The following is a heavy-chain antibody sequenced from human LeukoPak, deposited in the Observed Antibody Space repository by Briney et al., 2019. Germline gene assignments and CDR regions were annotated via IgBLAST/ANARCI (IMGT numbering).Heavy chain of an antibody. J-gene: IGHJ4*02. CDR2: IYYSGST. Sequence: SGTRSLTCTVSGGSISSYYWSWIRQPPGKGLEWIGYIYYSGSTNYNPSLKSRVTISVDTSKNQFSLKLSSVTAADTAVYYCARGTLDYWGQGTLVTVSS. CDR3: ARGTLDY. CDR1: GGSISSYY. V-gene: IGHV4-59*01.